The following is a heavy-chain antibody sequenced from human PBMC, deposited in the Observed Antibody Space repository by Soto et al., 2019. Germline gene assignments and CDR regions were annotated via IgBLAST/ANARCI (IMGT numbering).Heavy chain of an antibody. CDR1: GFSLSTSGMC. V-gene: IGHV2-70*01. Sequence: XGPTLVNPTQTLTLTCTFSGFSLSTSGMCVSWIRQPPGKALEWLALIDWDDDKYYSTSLKTRLTISKDTSKNQVVLTMTNMDPVDTATYYCARGVGDLLWKARPYYFDYWGQGTLVTVSS. CDR3: ARGVGDLLWKARPYYFDY. J-gene: IGHJ4*02. CDR2: IDWDDDK. D-gene: IGHD3-10*01.